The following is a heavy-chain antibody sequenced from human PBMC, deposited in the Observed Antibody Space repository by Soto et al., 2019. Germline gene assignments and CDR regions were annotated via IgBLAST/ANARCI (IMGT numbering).Heavy chain of an antibody. CDR2: INPNSGGT. CDR3: ARGTEGATTNYFDY. J-gene: IGHJ4*02. V-gene: IGHV1-2*04. Sequence: APVKGSCKGSWFTFTGSYIQSVRQAPGQGLEWMGWINPNSGGTNYAQKFQGWVTMTRDTSISTAYMELSRLRSDDTAVYYCARGTEGATTNYFDYWGQGTLVTVSS. D-gene: IGHD1-26*01. CDR1: WFTFTGSY.